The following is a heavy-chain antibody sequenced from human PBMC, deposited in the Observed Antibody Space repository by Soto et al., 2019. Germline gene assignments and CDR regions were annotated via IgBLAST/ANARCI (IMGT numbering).Heavy chain of an antibody. V-gene: IGHV3-30-3*01. CDR3: ARVTPGNNLYYFSGLDF. CDR1: GFSFDTYG. J-gene: IGHJ6*02. Sequence: GGSLRLSCVASGFSFDTYGIRWVRQAPGKGLQWVALISYEGSNTYYADSVRGRFTISRDNSKNTLYLQMNTLRPEDTGVYYCARVTPGNNLYYFSGLDFWGQGTSVTVSS. CDR2: ISYEGSNT. D-gene: IGHD1-1*01.